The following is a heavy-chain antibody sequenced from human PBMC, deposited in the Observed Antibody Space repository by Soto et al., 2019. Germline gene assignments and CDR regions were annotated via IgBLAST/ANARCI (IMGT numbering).Heavy chain of an antibody. Sequence: PSETLSLTCAISGDSVSSNSAAWNWIRQSPSRGLEWLGRTYYRSKWYNDYAVSVKSRITINPDTSKNQFSLQLNSVTPEDTAVYYCARDWWYYSSSWYGMDVWGQGTTVTVSS. J-gene: IGHJ6*02. CDR2: TYYRSKWYN. V-gene: IGHV6-1*01. D-gene: IGHD6-13*01. CDR1: GDSVSSNSAA. CDR3: ARDWWYYSSSWYGMDV.